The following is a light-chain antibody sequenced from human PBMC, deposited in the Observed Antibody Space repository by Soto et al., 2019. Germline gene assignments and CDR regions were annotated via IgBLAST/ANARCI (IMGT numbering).Light chain of an antibody. CDR3: LQVSSFPRT. V-gene: IGKV1-12*01. J-gene: IGKJ1*01. CDR2: TAS. Sequence: DIQGTQSPSSLSAVVGDRVTITCRASRGIGDRLAWFQQKPGKAPQFLIQTASNLQSGVPSRFSGSGSGTEFILSINSLQPEDIATYYCLQVSSFPRTFGQGTKV. CDR1: RGIGDR.